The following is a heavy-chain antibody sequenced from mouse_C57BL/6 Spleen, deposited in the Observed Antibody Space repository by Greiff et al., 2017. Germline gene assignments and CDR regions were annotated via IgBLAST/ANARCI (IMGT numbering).Heavy chain of an antibody. D-gene: IGHD2-5*01. CDR2: INPNNGGT. V-gene: IGHV1-18*01. J-gene: IGHJ2*01. CDR1: GYTFTDYN. CDR3: ARSDYSNNYFDY. Sequence: VQLKQSGPELVKPGASVKIPCKASGYTFTDYNMDWVKQSHGKSLEWIGDINPNNGGTIYNQKFKGKATLTVDKSSSTAYMELRSLTSEDTAVYYCARSDYSNNYFDYWGQGTTLTVSS.